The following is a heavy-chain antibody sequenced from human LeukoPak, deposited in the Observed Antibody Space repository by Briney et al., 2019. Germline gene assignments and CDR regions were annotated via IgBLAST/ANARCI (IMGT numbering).Heavy chain of an antibody. CDR3: ARHRSHGSIVEIYYYYGMDV. CDR1: GYTFTSYG. J-gene: IGHJ6*02. D-gene: IGHD1-14*01. Sequence: ASVKVSCKASGYTFTSYGISWVRQAPGQGLEWMGWISAYNGNTNYAQKLQGRVTMTTDTSTSTAYMELRSLRSDDTAVYYCARHRSHGSIVEIYYYYGMDVWGQGTTVTVSS. V-gene: IGHV1-18*01. CDR2: ISAYNGNT.